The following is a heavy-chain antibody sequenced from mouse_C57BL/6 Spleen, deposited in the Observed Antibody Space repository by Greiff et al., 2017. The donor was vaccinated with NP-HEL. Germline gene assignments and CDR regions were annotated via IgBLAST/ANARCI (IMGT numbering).Heavy chain of an antibody. V-gene: IGHV1-53*01. D-gene: IGHD2-2*01. CDR3: ARWDGYDVNFDY. CDR2: INPSNGGT. Sequence: QVQLKQPGTELVKPGASVKLSCKASGYTFTSYWMHWVKQRPGQGLEWIGNINPSNGGTNYNEKFKSKATLTVDKSSSTAYMQLSSLTSEDSAVYYCARWDGYDVNFDYWGQGTTLTVSS. J-gene: IGHJ2*01. CDR1: GYTFTSYW.